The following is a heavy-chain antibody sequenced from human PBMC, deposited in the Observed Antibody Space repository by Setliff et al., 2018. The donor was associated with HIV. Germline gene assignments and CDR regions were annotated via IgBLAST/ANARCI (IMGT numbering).Heavy chain of an antibody. V-gene: IGHV3-30*02. Sequence: GGSLRLSCAASGFTFSSYAMSWVRQAPGKGLEWVAFIRYDGSNKYYADSVKGRFTISRDNSKNTLYLQMNSLRAEDTAVYYCAKDRYYDSSGSPFDYWGQGTLVTVSS. CDR3: AKDRYYDSSGSPFDY. CDR2: IRYDGSNK. D-gene: IGHD3-22*01. CDR1: GFTFSSYA. J-gene: IGHJ4*02.